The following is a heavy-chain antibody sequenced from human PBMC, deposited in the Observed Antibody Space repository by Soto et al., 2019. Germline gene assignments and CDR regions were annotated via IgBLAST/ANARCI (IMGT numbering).Heavy chain of an antibody. CDR2: FYYSVST. V-gene: IGHV4-39*01. J-gene: IGHJ5*02. D-gene: IGHD3-10*01. Sequence: PSETLSLTCSVAGGSISSSRYYWGWIRQPPGKGLEWIGSFYYSVSTYSNPSLKSRVTISADTSQNQFSLRLSSVTAADTAVYYCATGDYYAAGRYYNGWFDPWGHGALVTVSS. CDR3: ATGDYYAAGRYYNGWFDP. CDR1: GGSISSSRYY.